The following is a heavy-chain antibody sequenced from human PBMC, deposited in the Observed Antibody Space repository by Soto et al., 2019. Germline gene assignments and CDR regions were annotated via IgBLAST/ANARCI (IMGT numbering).Heavy chain of an antibody. CDR3: ARNSGSKLGPRTAGEGH. Sequence: EVQLVESGGALVQPGGSLRLSCAASGFTVSNNYMSWVRQAPGKGLEWVSLIYSGGTTSYADSVKGRFTISRDSSKNTLNLQMNSLRAEDTAVYYCARNSGSKLGPRTAGEGHWSQGTLVTVSS. CDR2: IYSGGTT. V-gene: IGHV3-66*01. J-gene: IGHJ4*02. CDR1: GFTVSNNY. D-gene: IGHD7-27*01.